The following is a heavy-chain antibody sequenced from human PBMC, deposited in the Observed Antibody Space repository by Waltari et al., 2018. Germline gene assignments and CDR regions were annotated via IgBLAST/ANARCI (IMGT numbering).Heavy chain of an antibody. CDR3: ARTIFGVVTLYGMDV. D-gene: IGHD3-3*01. V-gene: IGHV3-21*01. Sequence: EVQLVESGGGLVKPGGSLRLSCAASGFTFSSYSMNWVRQAPGKGLEWVSSISSSSSYIYYADSGKGRFTISRDNAKNSLYLQMNSLRAEDTAVYYCARTIFGVVTLYGMDVWGQGTTVTVSS. J-gene: IGHJ6*02. CDR1: GFTFSSYS. CDR2: ISSSSSYI.